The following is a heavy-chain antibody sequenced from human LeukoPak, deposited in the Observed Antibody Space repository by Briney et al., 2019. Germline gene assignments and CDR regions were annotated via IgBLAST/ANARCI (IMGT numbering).Heavy chain of an antibody. D-gene: IGHD1-26*01. CDR1: GGSISSYY. J-gene: IGHJ5*02. Sequence: SETLSLTCTVSGGSISSYYWSWIRQPAGKGLEWIGRIYTSGSTNYNPSLKSRVTMSVDTSQNQFSLKLSSVTAADTAVYYCARDVKWELVRWFDPWGQGTLVTVSS. V-gene: IGHV4-4*07. CDR3: ARDVKWELVRWFDP. CDR2: IYTSGST.